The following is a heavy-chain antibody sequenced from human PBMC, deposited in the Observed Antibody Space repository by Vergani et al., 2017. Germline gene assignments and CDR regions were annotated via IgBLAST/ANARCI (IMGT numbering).Heavy chain of an antibody. Sequence: QLQLQESGPGLVKPSETLSLTCTVSGGSLSSSSYYWGWIRQPPGTGLEWIGSIYYSGSTSYNPSRKSRVTISVDTSKNQFSLKLSSVTAADTAVYYCARALTTESLYFQHWGQGTLVTVSS. CDR2: IYYSGST. J-gene: IGHJ1*01. CDR1: GGSLSSSSYY. V-gene: IGHV4-39*07. CDR3: ARALTTESLYFQH. D-gene: IGHD2/OR15-2a*01.